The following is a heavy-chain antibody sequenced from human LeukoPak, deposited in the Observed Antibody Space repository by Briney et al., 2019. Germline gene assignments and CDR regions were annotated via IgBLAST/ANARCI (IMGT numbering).Heavy chain of an antibody. CDR2: MNPSGST. V-gene: IGHV4-34*01. CDR1: GGSLNGYY. CDR3: ARGRQDVTMIVVVMTAVSYYLDV. Sequence: SESPFLTWAENGGSLNGYYWTWIRHIQKKRLEWIGEMNPSGSTNYNPSLKSRVTISVDTSQNQFSLRLGSVTAADTAVYYCARGRQDVTMIVVVMTAVSYYLDVWGKGTTETVS. J-gene: IGHJ6*03. D-gene: IGHD3-22*01.